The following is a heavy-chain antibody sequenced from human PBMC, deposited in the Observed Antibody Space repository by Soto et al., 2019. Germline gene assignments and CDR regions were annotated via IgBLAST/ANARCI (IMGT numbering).Heavy chain of an antibody. Sequence: QVQLVQSGAEVKKPGASVKVSCKASGYTFTSYDINWVRQATGQGLEWMGWMNPNSGNTGYAQKFQGRVTMTRNTSISTAYMELSSRRSEDTAVYYCARGLGGSWVYYYYGMDVWGQGTTVTVSS. J-gene: IGHJ6*02. CDR1: GYTFTSYD. V-gene: IGHV1-8*01. CDR2: MNPNSGNT. CDR3: ARGLGGSWVYYYYGMDV. D-gene: IGHD6-13*01.